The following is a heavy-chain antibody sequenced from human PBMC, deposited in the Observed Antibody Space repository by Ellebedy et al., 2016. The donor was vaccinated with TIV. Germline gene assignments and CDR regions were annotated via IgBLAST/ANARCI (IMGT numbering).Heavy chain of an antibody. V-gene: IGHV4-59*01. CDR1: GGSTSSYY. J-gene: IGHJ4*02. Sequence: MPSETLSLTCTVSGGSTSSYYWSWIRQPPGRRLEWIGYIYNNGGTNYNPSLTSRVTISVDRSKNQFSLKLASVSAADTAVYYCARGLRGPFDYWGQGILVTVSS. CDR2: IYNNGGT. CDR3: ARGLRGPFDY.